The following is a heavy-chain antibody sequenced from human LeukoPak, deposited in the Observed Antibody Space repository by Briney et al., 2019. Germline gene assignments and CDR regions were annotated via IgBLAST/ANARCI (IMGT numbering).Heavy chain of an antibody. Sequence: GESLRLSCAASGFTFDDYAMHWVRQAPGKGLEWVSGISWNSGSIGYADSVKGRFTISRDNAKNSLYLQMNSLRAEDTALYYCAKDPKAAQLSYYFDYWGQGTLVTVSS. CDR2: ISWNSGSI. CDR3: AKDPKAAQLSYYFDY. CDR1: GFTFDDYA. D-gene: IGHD2-2*01. J-gene: IGHJ4*02. V-gene: IGHV3-9*01.